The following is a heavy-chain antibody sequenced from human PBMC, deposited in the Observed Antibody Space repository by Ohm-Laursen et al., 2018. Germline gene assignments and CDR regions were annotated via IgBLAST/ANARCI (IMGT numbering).Heavy chain of an antibody. D-gene: IGHD4-23*01. V-gene: IGHV4-59*01. CDR3: ARDLGRLRWPDYYYGMDV. J-gene: IGHJ6*02. CDR2: INYSGTT. Sequence: GTLSLTCSVSGGSISSYYWSWIRQPPGKGLEWIGYINYSGTTNYNPSLKSRVTISVDTSKNQFSLKLSSVTAADTAVYYCARDLGRLRWPDYYYGMDVWGQGTTVTVSS. CDR1: GGSISSYY.